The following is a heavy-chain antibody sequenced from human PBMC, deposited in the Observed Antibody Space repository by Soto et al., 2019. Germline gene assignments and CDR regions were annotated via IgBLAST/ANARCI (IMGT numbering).Heavy chain of an antibody. Sequence: GGSLRLSCAPSGFIFRNYLMHWVRQAPGKGLVWISRINSDGSSASYADSVKGRFTISRDNAKNTLYLQMHSLRDEDTAVYYCARDGYNGFDYWGQGXLVTVYS. CDR1: GFIFRNYL. CDR2: INSDGSSA. CDR3: ARDGYNGFDY. D-gene: IGHD5-12*01. V-gene: IGHV3-74*01. J-gene: IGHJ4*02.